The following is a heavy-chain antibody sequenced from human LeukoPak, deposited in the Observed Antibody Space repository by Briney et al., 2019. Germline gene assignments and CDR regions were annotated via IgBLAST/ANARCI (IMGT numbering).Heavy chain of an antibody. CDR1: GGSVSISIYY. D-gene: IGHD3-10*01. CDR3: ARDRDPDAFDI. CDR2: MYYSGST. V-gene: IGHV4-39*07. J-gene: IGHJ3*02. Sequence: SETLSLTCTVSGGSVSISIYYWGWIRQPPGKGLEWIGSMYYSGSTYYNPSLKSRVTISVDTSKNQFSLNLSSVTAADTAVYYCARDRDPDAFDIWGQGTMVTVSS.